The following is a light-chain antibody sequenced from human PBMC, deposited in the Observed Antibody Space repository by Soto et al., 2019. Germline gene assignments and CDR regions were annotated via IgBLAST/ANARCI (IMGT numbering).Light chain of an antibody. CDR1: SSGVGGYNY. J-gene: IGLJ2*01. CDR2: DVS. V-gene: IGLV2-14*01. Sequence: QSALTQPASVSGSPGQSMTISCTGASSGVGGYNYVSWYQQHPGKAPKLMVYDVSNRPSGVSNRFSGSKSGNTASLTISGPQAEDEADYYCSSYTSSNTLLFGGGTKVTVL. CDR3: SSYTSSNTLL.